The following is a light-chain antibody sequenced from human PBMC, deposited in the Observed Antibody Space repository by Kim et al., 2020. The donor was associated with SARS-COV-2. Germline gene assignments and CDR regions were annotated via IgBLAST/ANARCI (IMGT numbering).Light chain of an antibody. Sequence: GQRVTITCSGGTSGFGQNDVNWYRQFPGTAPQLLIFKNDQRPSGVPDRFSGSKSATSASLAISGLQSDDEADYFCASWDDDLWSPVFGGGTRLTVL. CDR2: KND. J-gene: IGLJ3*02. V-gene: IGLV1-44*01. CDR3: ASWDDDLWSPV. CDR1: TSGFGQND.